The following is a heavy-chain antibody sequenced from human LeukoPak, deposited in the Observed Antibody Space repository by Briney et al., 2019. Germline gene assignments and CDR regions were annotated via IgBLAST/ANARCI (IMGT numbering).Heavy chain of an antibody. V-gene: IGHV3-48*03. Sequence: GGSLRLSCAASGFIFSRFEMTWVRQAPGKGLEWVSYISSSGSTMYYADSLKGRITLSRDNAKNSLDLQMNSLRAEDTAVYYCAKHYYDSSGYYSPFDYWGQGTLVTVSS. CDR1: GFIFSRFE. J-gene: IGHJ4*02. CDR3: AKHYYDSSGYYSPFDY. CDR2: ISSSGSTM. D-gene: IGHD3-22*01.